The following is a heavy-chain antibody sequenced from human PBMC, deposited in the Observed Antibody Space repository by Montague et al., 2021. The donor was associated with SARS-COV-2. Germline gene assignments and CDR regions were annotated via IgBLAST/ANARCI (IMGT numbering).Heavy chain of an antibody. CDR2: ISSSGTSI. J-gene: IGHJ4*02. D-gene: IGHD1-26*01. CDR1: GFTFSDYY. CDR3: ASPPGIRRREY. V-gene: IGHV3-11*01. Sequence: SLRLSCAASGFTFSDYYMRWIRQAPGKGLEWISYISSSGTSISYADSVKGRVTISRDNAKKFLYLQMNSLRVDDTAVYYCASPPGIRRREYWGQGILVTVSS.